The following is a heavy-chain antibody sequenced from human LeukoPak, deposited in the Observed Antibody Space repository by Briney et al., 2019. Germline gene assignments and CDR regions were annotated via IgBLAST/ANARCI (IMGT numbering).Heavy chain of an antibody. V-gene: IGHV3-30*18. CDR2: TAHDESLK. J-gene: IGHJ4*02. CDR1: GFTFGNYV. CDR3: GKDLGDASSWCLDS. Sequence: GRSLRLSCAASGFTFGNYVMHWVRQAPGKGLEWVAVTAHDESLKFYADSVKGRFTISSDNWKNTLYLQMNSLTTEDTTVYSCGKDLGDASSWCLDSWGLGTLVTVSS. D-gene: IGHD6-13*01.